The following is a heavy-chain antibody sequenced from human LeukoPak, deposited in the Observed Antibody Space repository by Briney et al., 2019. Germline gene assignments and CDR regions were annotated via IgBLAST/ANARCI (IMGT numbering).Heavy chain of an antibody. Sequence: GGSLRLSCAASGFTFSSYAMHWVRQAPGKGLEWVALISYDGSNKYYADSVKGRFTISRDNPKNTLYLQMNSLRAEDTAVYYCARDPGLEGYMDVWGKGTTVTVSS. V-gene: IGHV3-30-3*01. D-gene: IGHD1-1*01. CDR3: ARDPGLEGYMDV. CDR2: ISYDGSNK. J-gene: IGHJ6*03. CDR1: GFTFSSYA.